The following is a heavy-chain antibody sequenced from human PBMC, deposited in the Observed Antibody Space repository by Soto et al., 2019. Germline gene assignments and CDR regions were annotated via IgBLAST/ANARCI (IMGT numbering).Heavy chain of an antibody. D-gene: IGHD2-2*01. CDR2: MNPNSGNT. Sequence: GASVKASCKASGYTFTIYDINCLRQATRQGLEWMGWMNPNSGNTGYAQKFQGRVTMTRNTSISTAYMELSSLRSEDTAVYYCARVQGYCSSTSCYLGSYYYYYMDVWGKGTTVTVSS. J-gene: IGHJ6*03. CDR1: GYTFTIYD. V-gene: IGHV1-8*01. CDR3: ARVQGYCSSTSCYLGSYYYYYMDV.